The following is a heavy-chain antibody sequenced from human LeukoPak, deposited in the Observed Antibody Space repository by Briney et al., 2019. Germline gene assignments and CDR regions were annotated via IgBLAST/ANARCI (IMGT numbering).Heavy chain of an antibody. CDR2: ISSSGST. J-gene: IGHJ4*02. Sequence: SETLSLTCTVSRGSISGSIRSFYWSWLRQPPGKGLVWIGYISSSGSTHDNPSLRIRVTISLDASKNQFFLTLSSVSAADTALYYCARIPLAYSGAYYFDYWGQGTLVTVSP. D-gene: IGHD1-26*01. CDR1: RGSISGSIRSFY. CDR3: ARIPLAYSGAYYFDY. V-gene: IGHV4-4*09.